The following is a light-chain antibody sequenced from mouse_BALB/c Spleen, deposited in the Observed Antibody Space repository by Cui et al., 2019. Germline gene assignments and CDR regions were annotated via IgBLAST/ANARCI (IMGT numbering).Light chain of an antibody. CDR1: QDIKSY. Sequence: DIKMTQSPSSMYASLGEGVTIPCKASQDIKSYLCWYQQKPWTSPKTLIYHATSLADGVPSRFSGSGSGQDYSLTISSLESDDTATYYCLQHGESPPTFGGGTKLEIK. V-gene: IGKV14-126*01. CDR3: LQHGESPPT. J-gene: IGKJ2*01. CDR2: HAT.